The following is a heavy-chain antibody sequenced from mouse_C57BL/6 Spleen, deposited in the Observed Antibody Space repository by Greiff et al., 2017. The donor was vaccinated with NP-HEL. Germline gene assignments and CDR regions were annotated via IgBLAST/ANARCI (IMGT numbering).Heavy chain of an antibody. V-gene: IGHV1-82*01. J-gene: IGHJ2*01. CDR1: GYAFSSSW. CDR3: ARKFYYGSSCDFDY. CDR2: IYPGDGDT. D-gene: IGHD1-1*01. Sequence: QVQLQQSGPELVKPGASVKISCKASGYAFSSSWMNWVKQRPGKGLEWIGRIYPGDGDTNYNGKFKGKATLTADKSSSTAYMQLSSLTSEDSAVYFCARKFYYGSSCDFDYWGQGTTLTVSS.